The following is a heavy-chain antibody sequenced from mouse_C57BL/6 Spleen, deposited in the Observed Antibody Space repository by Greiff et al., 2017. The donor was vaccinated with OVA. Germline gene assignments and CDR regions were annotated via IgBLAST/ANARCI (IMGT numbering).Heavy chain of an antibody. CDR3: AIIYYDPYYAMDY. V-gene: IGHV1-74*01. CDR1: GYTFTSYW. J-gene: IGHJ4*01. D-gene: IGHD2-4*01. CDR2: IHPSDSAT. Sequence: QVQLQQPGAELVKPGASVKVSCKASGYTFTSYWMHWVKQRPGQGLEWIGRIHPSDSATNYNQKFKGKATLTVDKSSSTAYMQLSSLTSEDSAVYYCAIIYYDPYYAMDYWGQGTSVTVSS.